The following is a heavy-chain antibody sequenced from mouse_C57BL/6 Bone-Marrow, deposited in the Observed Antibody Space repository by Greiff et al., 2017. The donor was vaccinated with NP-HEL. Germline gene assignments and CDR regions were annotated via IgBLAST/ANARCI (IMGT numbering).Heavy chain of an antibody. CDR3: ARRPYYYGRSYYCDY. CDR2: IYPGSGST. V-gene: IGHV1-55*01. D-gene: IGHD1-1*01. J-gene: IGHJ2*01. Sequence: QVQLQQPGAELVKPGASVKMSCKASGYTFTSYWITWVKQRPGQGLEWIGDIYPGSGSTNYNEQFKSTATLTVDTSSSTASMQLSSLTSEDSAVYYCARRPYYYGRSYYCDYWGQGTTLTVSS. CDR1: GYTFTSYW.